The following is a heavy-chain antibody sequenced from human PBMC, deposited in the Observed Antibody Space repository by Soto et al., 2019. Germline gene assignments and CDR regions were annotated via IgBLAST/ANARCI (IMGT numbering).Heavy chain of an antibody. CDR1: GGSISSGDYY. D-gene: IGHD4-17*01. J-gene: IGHJ3*02. Sequence: LSETLSLTCTVSGGSISSGDYYWSCIRQPPGKGLEWIGYIYYSVSTYYNPSLKSRVTISVETSKNQFSLKLSSVTAADTAVYYCARSSDYGGNSVRAFDIWGQWTM. V-gene: IGHV4-30-4*01. CDR2: IYYSVST. CDR3: ARSSDYGGNSVRAFDI.